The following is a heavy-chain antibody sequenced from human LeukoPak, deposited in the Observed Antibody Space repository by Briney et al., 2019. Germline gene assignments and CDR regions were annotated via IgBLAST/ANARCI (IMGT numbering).Heavy chain of an antibody. Sequence: ASVKVSCKASGYTFTDYYMHWVRQAPGQGLECMGWINPNSGDTKYAQRFQGRVTMTRDTSISTAYMDLSRLTSDDTAVYYCARDGDTYGYYYYGLDVWGQGTTVTVSS. CDR2: INPNSGDT. V-gene: IGHV1-2*02. CDR1: GYTFTDYY. D-gene: IGHD5-18*01. CDR3: ARDGDTYGYYYYGLDV. J-gene: IGHJ6*02.